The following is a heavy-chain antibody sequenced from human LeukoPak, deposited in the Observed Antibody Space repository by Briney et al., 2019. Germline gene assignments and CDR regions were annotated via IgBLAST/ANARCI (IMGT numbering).Heavy chain of an antibody. CDR3: ATDPQITNWYDYFDF. CDR2: ISSSGGST. Sequence: GASLRLSCAASRFTFSSYAMSWVRQAPGKGLEWVSGISSSGGSTYYADSVKGRFTISRDNSKNTLYLHMSSLRAEDTAVYYCATDPQITNWYDYFDFWGQGTLVTVSS. D-gene: IGHD1-1*01. CDR1: RFTFSSYA. J-gene: IGHJ4*02. V-gene: IGHV3-23*01.